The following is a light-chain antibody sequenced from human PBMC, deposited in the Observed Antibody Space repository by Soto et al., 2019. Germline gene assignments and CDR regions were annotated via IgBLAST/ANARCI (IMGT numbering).Light chain of an antibody. Sequence: IVLTQSPGTLSLSPWERATLSCRASQSVSNNYLAWYQQKPGQAPRLLIYGASNRATGIPDRFSGSGSGTDFTLTISRLAPEDFAVYYCQQYGSSGTFGQGTKVDI. J-gene: IGKJ1*01. CDR2: GAS. CDR3: QQYGSSGT. V-gene: IGKV3-20*01. CDR1: QSVSNNY.